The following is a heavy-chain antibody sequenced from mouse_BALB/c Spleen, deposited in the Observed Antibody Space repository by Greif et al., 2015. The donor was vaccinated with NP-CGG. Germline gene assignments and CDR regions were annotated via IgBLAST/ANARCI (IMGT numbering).Heavy chain of an antibody. J-gene: IGHJ2*01. CDR2: ISSGGSYT. CDR3: TRGGWDFDY. CDR1: GFTFSSYT. Sequence: EVKLVESGGGLVKPGGSLKLSCAASGFTFSSYTMSWVRQTPEKRLEWVATISSGGSYTYYPDSVKGRFTISRDNAKNTLYLQMSSLKSEDTAMYYCTRGGWDFDYWGQGTTLTVSS. V-gene: IGHV5-6-4*01. D-gene: IGHD1-1*02.